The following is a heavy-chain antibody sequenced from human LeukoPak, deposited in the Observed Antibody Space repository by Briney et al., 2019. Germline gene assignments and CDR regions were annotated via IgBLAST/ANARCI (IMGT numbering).Heavy chain of an antibody. CDR2: IYPGDSDT. Sequence: GESLQISCQGSGYSSTSYWIGWVRQMPGKGLEWMGIIYPGDSDTRYSPSFQGQVTISADKSISTAYLQWSSLKASDTAMYYCARIRRGYSNSYYFDNWGQGTLVTVSS. D-gene: IGHD5-18*01. CDR1: GYSSTSYW. V-gene: IGHV5-51*01. J-gene: IGHJ4*02. CDR3: ARIRRGYSNSYYFDN.